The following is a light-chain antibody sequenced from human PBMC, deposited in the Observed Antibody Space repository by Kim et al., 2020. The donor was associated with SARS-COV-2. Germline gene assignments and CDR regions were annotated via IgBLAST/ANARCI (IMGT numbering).Light chain of an antibody. CDR3: SSYTSSSTLV. J-gene: IGLJ2*01. CDR1: SSDVGGYNY. Sequence: QSALTQPDSVSGSPGQSITISCTGTSSDVGGYNYVSWYQQHPGKAPKLMIYDVSNRPSGVSNHYSGSKSGNTASLTISGLQAEDEDDYYCSSYTSSSTLVFGRGTQLTVL. V-gene: IGLV2-14*03. CDR2: DVS.